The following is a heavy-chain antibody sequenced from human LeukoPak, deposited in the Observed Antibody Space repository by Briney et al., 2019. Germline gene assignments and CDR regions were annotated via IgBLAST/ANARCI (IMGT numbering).Heavy chain of an antibody. CDR2: INPNSGGT. V-gene: IGHV1-2*02. Sequence: ASVKVSCKASGYTFTGYYMHWVRQAPGQGLEWMGWINPNSGGTNYAQKFQGRVTMTRDTSISTAYMDLSRLRSDDTAVYYCARTYGHYADLDYWGQGTLVTVSS. D-gene: IGHD4-17*01. CDR3: ARTYGHYADLDY. CDR1: GYTFTGYY. J-gene: IGHJ4*02.